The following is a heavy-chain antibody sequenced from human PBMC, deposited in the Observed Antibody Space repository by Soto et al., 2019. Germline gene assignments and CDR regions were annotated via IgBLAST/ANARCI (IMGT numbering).Heavy chain of an antibody. D-gene: IGHD4-17*01. V-gene: IGHV3-13*01. CDR3: ARASTVTTDGALDI. CDR2: IGIAGDT. Sequence: PGGSLRLSCAASGFTFSRYDMHWVRQATGKGLEWVSAIGIAGDTYYPGSVKGRFTISRENAKNSLYLQMNSLRAGDTAVYYCARASTVTTDGALDIWGQGTMVTVSS. J-gene: IGHJ3*02. CDR1: GFTFSRYD.